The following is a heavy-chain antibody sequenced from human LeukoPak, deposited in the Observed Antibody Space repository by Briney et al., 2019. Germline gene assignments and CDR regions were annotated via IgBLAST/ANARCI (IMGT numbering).Heavy chain of an antibody. J-gene: IGHJ4*02. Sequence: ASVKVSCKASGYTFTGYYMHWVRQAPGQGLEWMGWINPNSGGTNYAQKFQGRVTMTRDTSISTAYMELSRLRSDDTAVYYCARPKYYCDSSGYFVQYYFDYWGQGTLVTVSS. CDR3: ARPKYYCDSSGYFVQYYFDY. D-gene: IGHD3-22*01. V-gene: IGHV1-2*02. CDR1: GYTFTGYY. CDR2: INPNSGGT.